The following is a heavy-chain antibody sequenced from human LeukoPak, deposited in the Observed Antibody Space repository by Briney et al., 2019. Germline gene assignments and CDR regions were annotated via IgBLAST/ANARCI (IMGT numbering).Heavy chain of an antibody. J-gene: IGHJ4*02. V-gene: IGHV4-38-2*01. CDR2: IYHSGST. Sequence: SETLSLTCAVSGYSISSGYYWGRIRQPPGKGLEWIGSIYHSGSTYYNPSLKSRVTISVDTSKNQFSLKLSSVTAADTAVYYCASRFVSTMVRGVIRDYWGQGTLVTVSS. CDR3: ASRFVSTMVRGVIRDY. D-gene: IGHD3-10*01. CDR1: GYSISSGYY.